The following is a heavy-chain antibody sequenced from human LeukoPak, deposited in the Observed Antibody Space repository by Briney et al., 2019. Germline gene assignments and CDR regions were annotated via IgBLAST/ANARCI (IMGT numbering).Heavy chain of an antibody. Sequence: GGSLRLSCAASGFTFSSYGMHWVRQAPGKGLEWVAFIRYDGSNKYYADSVKGRFTISRDNSKNTLYLQMNSLRAEDTAVYYCAKDRSSWYEESTYFDYWGQGTLVTVSS. CDR2: IRYDGSNK. CDR3: AKDRSSWYEESTYFDY. J-gene: IGHJ4*02. V-gene: IGHV3-30*02. D-gene: IGHD6-13*01. CDR1: GFTFSSYG.